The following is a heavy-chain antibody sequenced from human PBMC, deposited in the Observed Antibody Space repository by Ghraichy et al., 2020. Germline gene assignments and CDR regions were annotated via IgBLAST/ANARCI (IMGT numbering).Heavy chain of an antibody. CDR1: GFTFSSYA. D-gene: IGHD3-22*01. CDR2: ISYDGSNK. Sequence: GGSLRLSCAASGFTFSSYAMHWVRQAPGKGLEWVAVISYDGSNKYYADSVKGRFTISRDNSKNTLYLQMNSLRAEDTAVYYCARVIEGYDSSGALDYWGQGTLVTVSS. V-gene: IGHV3-30-3*01. J-gene: IGHJ4*02. CDR3: ARVIEGYDSSGALDY.